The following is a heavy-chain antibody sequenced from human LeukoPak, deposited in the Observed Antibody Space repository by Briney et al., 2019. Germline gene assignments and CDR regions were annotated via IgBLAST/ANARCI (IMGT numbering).Heavy chain of an antibody. D-gene: IGHD3-9*01. CDR1: GFTFSSYS. V-gene: IGHV3-21*01. CDR2: ISSSSSYI. J-gene: IGHJ4*02. CDR3: ARDLRYYDILTGSDY. Sequence: GGSQRLSCAASGFTFSSYSMNWVRQAPGKGLEWVSSISSSSSYIYYADSVKGRFTISRDNAKNSLYLQMNSLRAEDTAMYYCARDLRYYDILTGSDYWGQGTLVTVSS.